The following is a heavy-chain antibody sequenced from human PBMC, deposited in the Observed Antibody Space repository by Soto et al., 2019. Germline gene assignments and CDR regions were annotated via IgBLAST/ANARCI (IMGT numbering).Heavy chain of an antibody. V-gene: IGHV3-73*01. J-gene: IGHJ3*02. CDR3: TTTGDIVVVVAATGAFDI. D-gene: IGHD2-15*01. CDR1: GFTFSGSA. Sequence: GGSLRLSCAASGFTFSGSAMHWVRQASGKGLEWVGRIRSKANSYATAYAASGKGRFTISRDDSKNTAYLQMNSLKTEDTAVYYCTTTGDIVVVVAATGAFDIWGQGTMVTVSS. CDR2: IRSKANSYAT.